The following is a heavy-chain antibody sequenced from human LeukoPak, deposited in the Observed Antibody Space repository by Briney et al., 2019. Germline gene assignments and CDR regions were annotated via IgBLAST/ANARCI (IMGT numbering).Heavy chain of an antibody. V-gene: IGHV3-33*06. CDR2: IWFDGSNK. CDR1: GFTFSSYG. CDR3: ANAVAATGHYYFGMDV. D-gene: IGHD1-26*01. J-gene: IGHJ6*02. Sequence: GRSLRLSCMSFGFTFSSYGMHWFRQAPGKGLEWVAVIWFDGSNKYYADSVKGRLTISRDNSKSTLYLQMNSLRAEDTAVYYCANAVAATGHYYFGMDVWGQGTTVTVSS.